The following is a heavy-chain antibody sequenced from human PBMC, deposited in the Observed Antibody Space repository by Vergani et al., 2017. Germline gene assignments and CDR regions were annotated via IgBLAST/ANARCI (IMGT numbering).Heavy chain of an antibody. CDR1: GGTFSSYA. V-gene: IGHV1-69*01. D-gene: IGHD2-2*01. CDR2: TIPIFGTA. J-gene: IGHJ5*02. Sequence: QVQLVQSGAEVKKPGSSVKVSCKASGGTFSSYAISWVRQAPGQGLEWMGGTIPIFGTANYAQKFQGRVTITADESTSTAYMELSSLRSEDTAVYYCASGGDIVVVPAAKNWFDPWGQGTLVTVSS. CDR3: ASGGDIVVVPAAKNWFDP.